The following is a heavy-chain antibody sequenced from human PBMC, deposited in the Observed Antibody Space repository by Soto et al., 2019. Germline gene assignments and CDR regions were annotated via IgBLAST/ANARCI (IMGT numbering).Heavy chain of an antibody. V-gene: IGHV4-34*01. D-gene: IGHD3-10*01. CDR1: GGSFSGYY. Sequence: SETLSLTCAVYGGSFSGYYWSWIREPPGTGLEWIGEINHSGSTNYNPSLKSRVTISVDTSKNQFSLKLSSVTAADTAVYYCARNRRAGSGSYYKDWFDPWGQGTLVT. J-gene: IGHJ5*02. CDR3: ARNRRAGSGSYYKDWFDP. CDR2: INHSGST.